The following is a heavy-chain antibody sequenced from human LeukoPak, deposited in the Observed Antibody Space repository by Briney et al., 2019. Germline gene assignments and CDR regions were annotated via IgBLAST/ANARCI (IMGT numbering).Heavy chain of an antibody. CDR3: ARFAATPPYYQYYYMDV. J-gene: IGHJ6*03. CDR2: IYYSGST. CDR1: GGSISSGSYY. Sequence: SETLSLTCTVSGGSISSGSYYWSWIRQPAGKGLEWIGYIYYSGSTGYNPSLKSRVTISVDTSKNHFSLNLSSVTAADTALYYCARFAATPPYYQYYYMDVWGKGTTVTISS. V-gene: IGHV4-61*10. D-gene: IGHD2-15*01.